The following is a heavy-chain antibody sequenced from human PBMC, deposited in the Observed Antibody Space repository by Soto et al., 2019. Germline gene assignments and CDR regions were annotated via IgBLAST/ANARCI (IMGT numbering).Heavy chain of an antibody. CDR1: GYTFTSYG. Sequence: QVQLGQSGAGVKKPGASVKVSRKACGYTFTSYGISWVRQAPGPGLEWMGWISACNGNTHYAQKLQGRVTMTSDTPTRTADMELRCLGSDVTAVYCCAREGEVSGRDYWGQGTLVTVSS. CDR3: AREGEVSGRDY. CDR2: ISACNGNT. D-gene: IGHD3-16*01. V-gene: IGHV1-18*01. J-gene: IGHJ4*02.